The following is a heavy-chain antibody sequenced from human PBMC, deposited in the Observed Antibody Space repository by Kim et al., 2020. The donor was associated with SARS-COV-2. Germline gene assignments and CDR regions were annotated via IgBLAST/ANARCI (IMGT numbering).Heavy chain of an antibody. Sequence: GGSLRLSCAASGFTFSSYAMSWVRQAPGKGLEWVSAISGSGGSTYYADSVKGRFTISRDNSKNTLYLQMNSLRAEDTAVYYCAKDGLTDTTEYYYYGMDVWGQGTTVTVSS. CDR2: ISGSGGST. CDR1: GFTFSSYA. J-gene: IGHJ6*02. V-gene: IGHV3-23*01. D-gene: IGHD1-26*01. CDR3: AKDGLTDTTEYYYYGMDV.